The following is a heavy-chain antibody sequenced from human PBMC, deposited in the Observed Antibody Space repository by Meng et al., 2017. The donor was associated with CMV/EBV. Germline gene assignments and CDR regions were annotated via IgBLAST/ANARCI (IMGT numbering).Heavy chain of an antibody. CDR2: ISSSGNSI. CDR1: GFTFSDYY. V-gene: IGHV3-11*01. D-gene: IGHD1-26*01. J-gene: IGHJ4*02. Sequence: GESLKISCAASGFTFSDYYMAWVRQAPGKGLDWVSYISSSGNSIYYADSVKGRFTISRDNAKNSLYLQLNSLRAEDTAVYYCANYLGGFFDYWGQGTLVTVSS. CDR3: ANYLGGFFDY.